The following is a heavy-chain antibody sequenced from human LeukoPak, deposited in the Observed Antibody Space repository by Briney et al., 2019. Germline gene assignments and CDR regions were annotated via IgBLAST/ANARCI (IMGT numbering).Heavy chain of an antibody. V-gene: IGHV4-39*07. D-gene: IGHD6-19*01. CDR1: GGSISSTYY. CDR3: ARRYSSGWYGYFQH. CDR2: IYYSGTT. J-gene: IGHJ1*01. Sequence: PSETLSLTCTVSGGSISSTYYWDWIRQPPGKGLEWIGSIYYSGTTYYNPSLKSRVTISVDTSKNQFSLKLSSVTAADTAVYYCARRYSSGWYGYFQHWGQGTLVTVSS.